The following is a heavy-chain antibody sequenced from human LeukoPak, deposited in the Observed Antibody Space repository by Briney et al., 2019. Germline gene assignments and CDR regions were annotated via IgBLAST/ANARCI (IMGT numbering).Heavy chain of an antibody. J-gene: IGHJ4*02. V-gene: IGHV4-30-4*08. CDR2: IYYSGST. D-gene: IGHD3-10*01. CDR1: GGPLSRGGYF. Sequence: SQTPSPPRTVSGGPLSRGGYFLSLIRQPPGKGLEWIGYIYYSGSTYYNPSLKSRVTISVDTSKNQFSLKLSSVTAADTAVYYCARGSQDGSLFDYWGQGTLVTVSS. CDR3: ARGSQDGSLFDY.